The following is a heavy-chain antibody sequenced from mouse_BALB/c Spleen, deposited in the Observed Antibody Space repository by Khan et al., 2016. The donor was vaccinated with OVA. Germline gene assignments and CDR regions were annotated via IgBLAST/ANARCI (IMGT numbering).Heavy chain of an antibody. CDR2: INPNNGDT. CDR1: GYTFTDYY. J-gene: IGHJ1*01. V-gene: IGHV1-26*01. CDR3: AGGLFDV. Sequence: VQLQQSGPELVKPGASVKMSCKASGYTFTDYYMKWMKQSPGKSLEWIGDINPNNGDTFYNQKFKDKATLTVDKSSSTAYMHLNSLTSEDSAVYYCAGGLFDVWGAGTPVTVSS.